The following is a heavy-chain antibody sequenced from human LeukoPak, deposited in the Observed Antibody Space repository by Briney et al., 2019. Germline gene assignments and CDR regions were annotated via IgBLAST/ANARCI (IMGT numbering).Heavy chain of an antibody. Sequence: SETLSLTCTVSGGSISSYYWSWIRQPPGKGLEWIGYIHYSGSTNYNPSLKSRVTISVDTSKNQFSLRLSSVTAADTAVYYCARTSCYVPRYYYYGMDVWGQGTTVTVSS. J-gene: IGHJ6*02. CDR3: ARTSCYVPRYYYYGMDV. CDR1: GGSISSYY. V-gene: IGHV4-59*12. CDR2: IHYSGST. D-gene: IGHD2-2*01.